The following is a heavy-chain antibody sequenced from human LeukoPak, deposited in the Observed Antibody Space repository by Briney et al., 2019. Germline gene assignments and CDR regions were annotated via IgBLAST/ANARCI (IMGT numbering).Heavy chain of an antibody. D-gene: IGHD3-3*01. Sequence: ASVKVSCKASGGTFSSYAISWVRQAPGQGLEWMGGIIPIFGTANYAQKFQGRVTITTDESTSTAYMELSSLRSEDTAVYYCAREIKGGYYDFWSGYYAFDIWGQGTMVTVSS. J-gene: IGHJ3*02. CDR1: GGTFSSYA. CDR2: IIPIFGTA. CDR3: AREIKGGYYDFWSGYYAFDI. V-gene: IGHV1-69*05.